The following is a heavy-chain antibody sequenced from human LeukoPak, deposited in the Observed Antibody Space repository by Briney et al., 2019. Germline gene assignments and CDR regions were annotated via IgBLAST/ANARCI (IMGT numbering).Heavy chain of an antibody. J-gene: IGHJ3*02. CDR3: ATWQQLVSAFDI. V-gene: IGHV4-39*07. CDR1: GGSISSSNYY. D-gene: IGHD6-6*01. Sequence: PSETLSLTCIVSGGSISSSNYYWGWIRQPPGKGLEWIGSIYYSGSTYYKPSLKSRVTISVDTSKNQFSLKLTSVTAADTAMYYCATWQQLVSAFDIWGQGTMVTVSS. CDR2: IYYSGST.